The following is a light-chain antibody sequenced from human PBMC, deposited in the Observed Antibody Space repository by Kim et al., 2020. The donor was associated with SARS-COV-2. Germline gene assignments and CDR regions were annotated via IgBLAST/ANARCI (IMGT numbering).Light chain of an antibody. CDR1: QRVSSSY. CDR2: GAS. CDR3: QQYGSSPLYS. Sequence: PGERATLTCRASQRVSSSYLAWYQQKPSQAPRLLIYGASSRATGIPDRFSGSGSGTDFTLTISRLEPEDFAVYYWQQYGSSPLYSFGQGTKLEI. J-gene: IGKJ2*03. V-gene: IGKV3-20*01.